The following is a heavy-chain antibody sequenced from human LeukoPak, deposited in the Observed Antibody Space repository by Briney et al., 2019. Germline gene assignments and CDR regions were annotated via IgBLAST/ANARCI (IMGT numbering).Heavy chain of an antibody. CDR2: IYYSGST. CDR1: GGSISSGSYY. Sequence: SETLSLTCTVSGGSISSGSYYWSWIRQPAGKGLEWIGYIYYSGSTNYNPSLKSRVTISVDTSKNQFSLKLSSVTAADTAVYYCARDNGGLRLGELSPHAFDIWGQGTMVTVSS. CDR3: ARDNGGLRLGELSPHAFDI. V-gene: IGHV4-61*10. J-gene: IGHJ3*02. D-gene: IGHD3-16*02.